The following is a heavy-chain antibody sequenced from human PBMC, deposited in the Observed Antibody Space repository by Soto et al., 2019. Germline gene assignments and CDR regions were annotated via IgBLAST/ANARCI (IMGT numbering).Heavy chain of an antibody. CDR2: INPSNST. CDR3: ATVYCSGGSCYSIDY. V-gene: IGHV1-46*03. CDR1: GYTFTSYY. J-gene: IGHJ4*02. D-gene: IGHD2-15*01. Sequence: ASVKVSCKASGYTFTSYYMHWVRQAPGQGLEWMGIINPSNSTTYAQKFQGRVTMTRDTSTSTVYTELSSLRSEDTAVYYCATVYCSGGSCYSIDYWGQGTLVTVSS.